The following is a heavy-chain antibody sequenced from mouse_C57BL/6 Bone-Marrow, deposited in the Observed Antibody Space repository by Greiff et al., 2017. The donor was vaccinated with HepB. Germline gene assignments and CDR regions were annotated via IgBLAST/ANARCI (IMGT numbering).Heavy chain of an antibody. CDR1: GFTFSDYG. Sequence: EVHLVESGGGLVQPGGSLKLSCAASGFTFSDYGMAWVRQAPRKGPEWVAFISNLAYSIYYADTVTGRFTISRENAKNTLYLEMSSLRSEDTAMYYCARQAYYGNWFAYWGQGTLVTVSA. D-gene: IGHD2-10*01. CDR3: ARQAYYGNWFAY. V-gene: IGHV5-15*01. J-gene: IGHJ3*01. CDR2: ISNLAYSI.